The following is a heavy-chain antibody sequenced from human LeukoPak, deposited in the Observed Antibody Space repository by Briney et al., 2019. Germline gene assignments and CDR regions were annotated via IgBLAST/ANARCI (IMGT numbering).Heavy chain of an antibody. J-gene: IGHJ4*02. CDR1: GGSFSGYY. D-gene: IGHD3-10*01. CDR3: AGCYGSDLDY. V-gene: IGHV4-34*01. Sequence: SETLSLTCAVYGGSFSGYYWSWIRQPPGKGLEWIGGINHSGSTNYNPSLKSRVTISVDTSKNQFSLKLSSVTAADTAVYYCAGCYGSDLDYWGQGTLVTVSS. CDR2: INHSGST.